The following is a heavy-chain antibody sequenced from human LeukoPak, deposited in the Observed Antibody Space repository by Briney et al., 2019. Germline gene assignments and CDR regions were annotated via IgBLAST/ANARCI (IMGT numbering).Heavy chain of an antibody. CDR2: ISYDGSNK. V-gene: IGHV3-30*03. CDR1: GFTFSSYG. CDR3: ATTRREPSFHFDY. Sequence: QLGGSLRLSCAASGFTFSSYGMHWVRQAPGKGLEWVAVISYDGSNKYYADSVKGRFTISRDNSKNTLYLQMNSLRAEDTAVYYCATTRREPSFHFDYWGQGTLVTVSS. J-gene: IGHJ4*02. D-gene: IGHD1-14*01.